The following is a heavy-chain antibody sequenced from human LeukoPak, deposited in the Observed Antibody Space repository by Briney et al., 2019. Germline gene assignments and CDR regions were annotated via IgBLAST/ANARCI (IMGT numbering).Heavy chain of an antibody. V-gene: IGHV1-69*13. Sequence: ASVKVSCKASGGTFSSYAISWVRQAPGQGLEWMGGIIPIFGTANYAQKFQGRVTITADESTSTAYMELSSLRSEDTAVYYCARKSSGWEYAFDIWGQGTMVTVSS. CDR1: GGTFSSYA. J-gene: IGHJ3*02. D-gene: IGHD6-19*01. CDR3: ARKSSGWEYAFDI. CDR2: IIPIFGTA.